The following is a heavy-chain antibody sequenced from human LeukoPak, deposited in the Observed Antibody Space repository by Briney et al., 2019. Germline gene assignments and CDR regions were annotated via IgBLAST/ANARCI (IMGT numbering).Heavy chain of an antibody. J-gene: IGHJ4*02. Sequence: GGSLRLSCAASGFTFSSSWMTWVRQAPGKGLEWVASINQDGGEIHYVDSVKGRFTISRDNAKSSLYLQMNSLRAEDTAVYYCARGPGHGHYFDYWGQGTLLTVSS. CDR1: GFTFSSSW. D-gene: IGHD4-17*01. V-gene: IGHV3-7*01. CDR2: INQDGGEI. CDR3: ARGPGHGHYFDY.